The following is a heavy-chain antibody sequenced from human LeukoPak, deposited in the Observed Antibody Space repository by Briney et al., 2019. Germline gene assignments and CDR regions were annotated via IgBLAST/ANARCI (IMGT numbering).Heavy chain of an antibody. CDR2: INPNSGGT. CDR1: GYTFTGYY. J-gene: IGHJ4*02. CDR3: ASEYCSGGSCYAVDY. V-gene: IGHV1-2*06. Sequence: ASVKVSCKASGYTFTGYYMHWVRQAPGQGLEWMGRINPNSGGTNYAQKFQGRVTMTRDTSISTAYMELSRLRAEDTAVYYCASEYCSGGSCYAVDYWGQGTLVTVSS. D-gene: IGHD2-15*01.